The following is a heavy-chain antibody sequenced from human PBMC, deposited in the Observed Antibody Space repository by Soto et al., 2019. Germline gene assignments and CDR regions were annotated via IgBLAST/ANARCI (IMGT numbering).Heavy chain of an antibody. Sequence: EVKLVESGGGLVQPGGSLRLSCAASGFTFSNYWMYWVRQAPGQGLVWVSRINSDGSVSRYADSVKGRLTISRDNVKNTLYLQMNSLRVEDTAVYYCARGDCVGGSCYSLAGSFHYYMDVWGKGTTVNVFS. CDR2: INSDGSVS. V-gene: IGHV3-74*01. CDR1: GFTFSNYW. D-gene: IGHD2-15*01. CDR3: ARGDCVGGSCYSLAGSFHYYMDV. J-gene: IGHJ6*03.